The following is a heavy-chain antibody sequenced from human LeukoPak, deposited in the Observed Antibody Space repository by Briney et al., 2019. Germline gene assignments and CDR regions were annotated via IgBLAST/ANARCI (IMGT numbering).Heavy chain of an antibody. CDR3: ARDMVVVLLWVGESSDSKDKWVDP. CDR2: ISAYNGNI. V-gene: IGHV1-18*01. D-gene: IGHD3-10*01. CDR1: GYTFTSHE. J-gene: IGHJ5*02. Sequence: ASVKVSCKASGYTFTSHEISWVRQAPGQGLEWMGWISAYNGNIKYSEKFEDRVILTTGTSTSTAYMELRNLRSDDTAMYYCARDMVVVLLWVGESSDSKDKWVDPWGQGTLVTVSS.